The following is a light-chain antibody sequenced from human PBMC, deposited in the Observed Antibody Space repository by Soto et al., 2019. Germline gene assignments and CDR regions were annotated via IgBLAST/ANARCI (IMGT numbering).Light chain of an antibody. V-gene: IGLV8-61*01. J-gene: IGLJ1*01. Sequence: QTVVTQESSFSVSPGGTVTLTGGLISGSVSTANNPNLYQQTPGHAPRTLIYSKSTRSSGVPDRFSGSILGNKAALTITVAQADDESDYYCALFMGNGISVFGTGTKLTVL. CDR2: SKS. CDR1: SGSVSTANN. CDR3: ALFMGNGISV.